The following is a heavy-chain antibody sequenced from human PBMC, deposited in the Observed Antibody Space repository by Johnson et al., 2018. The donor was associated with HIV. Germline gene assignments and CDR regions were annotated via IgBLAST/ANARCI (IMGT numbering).Heavy chain of an antibody. D-gene: IGHD2-15*01. CDR2: IYSGGST. J-gene: IGHJ3*02. CDR3: ARAHYDSSGGSCYFDAFDI. V-gene: IGHV3-66*01. Sequence: VQLVESGGGLVQPGGSLRLSCAASGFTVSSNYMSWVRQAPGKGLEWVSVIYSGGSTYYADSVKGRFTISRDNSKNTLYLQMNSLRAEDTAVYYCARAHYDSSGGSCYFDAFDIWGQGTMVTVSS. CDR1: GFTVSSNY.